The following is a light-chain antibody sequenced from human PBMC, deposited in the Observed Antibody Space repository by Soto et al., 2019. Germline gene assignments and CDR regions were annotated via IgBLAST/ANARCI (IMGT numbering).Light chain of an antibody. V-gene: IGKV3-15*01. CDR1: QSVSSN. Sequence: EIVMTQSPATLSVSPGERATLSCRASQSVSSNLVWYQQKPGQAPRLLIYGASIRVTGIPARFSGSGSGTEFTLTISSLQSEDFAFYYCQQYYNWPRTFGQGTKVDI. CDR3: QQYYNWPRT. J-gene: IGKJ1*01. CDR2: GAS.